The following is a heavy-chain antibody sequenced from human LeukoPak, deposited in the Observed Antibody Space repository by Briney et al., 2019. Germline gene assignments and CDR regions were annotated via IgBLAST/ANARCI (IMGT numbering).Heavy chain of an antibody. CDR3: ARVAFSKYHYYMDV. D-gene: IGHD4-11*01. V-gene: IGHV1-18*01. CDR1: GYSFTTFG. J-gene: IGHJ6*03. CDR2: LSAHIGDT. Sequence: ASVKVSCKASGYSFTTFGTTWVRQAPGQGLEWMAWLSAHIGDTNYSQKFQGRVTVTSDTSTSTAYMELRSLKSDDTAVYFCARVAFSKYHYYMDVWGKGTTVTVSS.